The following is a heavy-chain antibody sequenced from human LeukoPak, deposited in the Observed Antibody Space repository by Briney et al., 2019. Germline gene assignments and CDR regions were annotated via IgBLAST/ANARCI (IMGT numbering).Heavy chain of an antibody. D-gene: IGHD6-13*01. J-gene: IGHJ4*02. V-gene: IGHV4-31*03. CDR3: ARAQGSSSWYLRLDY. CDR2: IYFSGST. CDR1: GGSISSGGHY. Sequence: SQTLSLTCTVSGGSISSGGHYWTWIRQHPGKGLEWIGYIYFSGSTNYNPSLMSRVTISVDTSKNQFSLKLSSVTAADTAVYYCARAQGSSSWYLRLDYWGQGTLVTVSS.